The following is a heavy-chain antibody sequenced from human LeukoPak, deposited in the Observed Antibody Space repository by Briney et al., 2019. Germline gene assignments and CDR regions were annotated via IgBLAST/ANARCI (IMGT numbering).Heavy chain of an antibody. D-gene: IGHD6-19*01. V-gene: IGHV3-23*01. J-gene: IGHJ4*02. Sequence: GGSLRLSCAASGFTFSIYAMSWVRQAPGKGLEWVSSITSSGTGTFYADSVKGRLTISRDNSENTLYLQMNSLRVEDTAVYYCAKDRDSSGWYYFDYWGQGTLVTVSS. CDR2: ITSSGTGT. CDR1: GFTFSIYA. CDR3: AKDRDSSGWYYFDY.